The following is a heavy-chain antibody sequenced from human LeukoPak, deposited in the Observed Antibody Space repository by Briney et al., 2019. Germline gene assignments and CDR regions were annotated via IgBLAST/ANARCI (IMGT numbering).Heavy chain of an antibody. CDR2: TSWNSGSI. D-gene: IGHD6-6*01. Sequence: GGSLRLSCAASGFTFDDYAMHWVRQAPGKGLEWVSGTSWNSGSIGYADSVKGRFTISRDNAKNSLYLQMNSLRAEDTALYYCAKVGSSWSPVGAFDVWGQGTMVTVSS. CDR1: GFTFDDYA. J-gene: IGHJ3*01. CDR3: AKVGSSWSPVGAFDV. V-gene: IGHV3-9*01.